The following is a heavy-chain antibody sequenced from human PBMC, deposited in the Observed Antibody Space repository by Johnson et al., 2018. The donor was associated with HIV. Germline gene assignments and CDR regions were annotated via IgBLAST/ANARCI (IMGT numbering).Heavy chain of an antibody. CDR2: IYSGGSI. D-gene: IGHD3-22*01. V-gene: IGHV3-NL1*01. Sequence: QVQLVESGGGLAKPAWSLRLSCAASGFTFSSYGMHWVRQAPGKGLEWVAVIYSGGSIYYADSVKGRFTISRDNSKNTLYLQMSSLRAEDTAVYYCANLDPLLLSESGCAFDIWGQGTMVTVSS. CDR1: GFTFSSYG. CDR3: ANLDPLLLSESGCAFDI. J-gene: IGHJ3*02.